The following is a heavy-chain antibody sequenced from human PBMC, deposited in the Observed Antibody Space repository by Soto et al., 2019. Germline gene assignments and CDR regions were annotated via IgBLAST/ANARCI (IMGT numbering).Heavy chain of an antibody. J-gene: IGHJ5*02. CDR1: GYTFTNYA. CDR2: INGGKGNT. D-gene: IGHD3-10*01. Sequence: QVQLVQSGAEVKKPGASVKVSCKASGYTFTNYAIHWVRQAPGLGLEWMGWINGGKGNTEYSQKFQDRVTITRDTSASTAYMERTSLRFEDTAVYYCARMVLGSGGWYDPWGQGTVVPVSS. V-gene: IGHV1-3*01. CDR3: ARMVLGSGGWYDP.